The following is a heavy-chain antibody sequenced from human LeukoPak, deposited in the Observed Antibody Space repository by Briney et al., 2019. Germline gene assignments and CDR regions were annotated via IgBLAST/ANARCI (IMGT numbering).Heavy chain of an antibody. CDR3: TRHSMDYYDSSGYN. D-gene: IGHD3-22*01. CDR1: GFTFSGSA. V-gene: IGHV3-73*01. Sequence: GGSLRLSCAASGFTFSGSAMHWVRQASGKWLEWVGRIRSKANSYASAYAASVKGRFTISRDDSKNTAYLQMNSLKTEDTAVYYCTRHSMDYYDSSGYNWGQGTLVTFSS. J-gene: IGHJ4*02. CDR2: IRSKANSYAS.